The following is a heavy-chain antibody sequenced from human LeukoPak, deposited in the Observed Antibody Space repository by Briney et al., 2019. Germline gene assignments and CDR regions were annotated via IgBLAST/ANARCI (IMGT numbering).Heavy chain of an antibody. CDR2: IYYSGST. CDR3: ARARGSSRFDY. J-gene: IGHJ4*02. CDR1: GGSISSYY. V-gene: IGHV4-59*01. D-gene: IGHD6-13*01. Sequence: SETLSLTCTVSGGSISSYYWSWIRQPPGKGLEWIGYIYYSGSTNYNPSLKSRVTISVDTSKNQFSLKLSSVTAADTAVYYCARARGSSRFDYWGQGAQVTVS.